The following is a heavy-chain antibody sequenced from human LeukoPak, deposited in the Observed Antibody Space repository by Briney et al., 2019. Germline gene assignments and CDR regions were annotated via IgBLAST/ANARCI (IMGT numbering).Heavy chain of an antibody. CDR2: INHSGST. V-gene: IGHV4-34*01. CDR3: AKGGIFGVAGYYYYMDV. D-gene: IGHD3-3*01. CDR1: GGSFSGYY. Sequence: SETLSLTCAVYGGSFSGYYWSWIRQPPGKGLEWIGEINHSGSTNYNPSLKSRVTISVDTSKNQFSLKLSSVTAADTAVYYCAKGGIFGVAGYYYYMDVWGKGTTVTVSS. J-gene: IGHJ6*03.